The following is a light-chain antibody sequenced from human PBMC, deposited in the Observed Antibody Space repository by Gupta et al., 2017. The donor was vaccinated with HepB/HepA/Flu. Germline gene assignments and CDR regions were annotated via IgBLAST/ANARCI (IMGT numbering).Light chain of an antibody. V-gene: IGLV2-14*03. J-gene: IGLJ3*02. CDR3: SSNASSSTLV. CDR2: DVS. CDR1: SSDVGGDKY. Sequence: SAQTQPASVSGSPGQSITISCTGTSSDVGGDKYVNWYQQHPVEPPKLMIYDVSYRPSGVSTGFSGSKSGNTASLTISGLQHEDEADYYSSSNASSSTLVFGGGTKLTVL.